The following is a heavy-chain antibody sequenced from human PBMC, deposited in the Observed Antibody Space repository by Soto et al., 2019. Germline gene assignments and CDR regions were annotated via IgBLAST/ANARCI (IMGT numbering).Heavy chain of an antibody. D-gene: IGHD1-26*01. Sequence: VGSLRLSCASSGFTFSGYEMNCVRHSPGKWLEWIAYISSRSDSILYADSVKGRFTVSRDNAKNSLYLQMNILRAEDTAVYYCERVLVGDISFNSWGLGTLVTVSS. CDR1: GFTFSGYE. CDR3: ERVLVGDISFNS. J-gene: IGHJ1*01. V-gene: IGHV3-48*03. CDR2: ISSRSDSI.